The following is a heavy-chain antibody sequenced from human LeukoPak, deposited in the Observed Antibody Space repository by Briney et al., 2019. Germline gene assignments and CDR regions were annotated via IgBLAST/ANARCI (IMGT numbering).Heavy chain of an antibody. CDR3: ARRGGGDWNFDY. J-gene: IGHJ4*02. D-gene: IGHD2-21*02. CDR2: IYYSGST. V-gene: IGHV4-39*01. CDR1: GGSISSSSYY. Sequence: SETLSLTCTVSGGSISSSSYYWGWIRQPPGKGLEWIGSIYYSGSTYYNPSLKSRVTMSVDTSKNQFSLKLSSVTAADTAVYYCARRGGGDWNFDYWGQGTLVTVSS.